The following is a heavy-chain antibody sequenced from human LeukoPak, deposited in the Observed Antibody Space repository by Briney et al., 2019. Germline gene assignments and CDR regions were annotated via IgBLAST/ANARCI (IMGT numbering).Heavy chain of an antibody. Sequence: SVNVSCKASGGTFSSYAISWVRQAPGQGLEWMGGIIPIFGTANYAQKFQDRITITADESTSTAYMELSSLRSEDTAVYYCARVRIAAAGTVPFDYWGQGTLVTVSS. CDR3: ARVRIAAAGTVPFDY. V-gene: IGHV1-69*13. D-gene: IGHD6-13*01. CDR1: GGTFSSYA. J-gene: IGHJ4*02. CDR2: IIPIFGTA.